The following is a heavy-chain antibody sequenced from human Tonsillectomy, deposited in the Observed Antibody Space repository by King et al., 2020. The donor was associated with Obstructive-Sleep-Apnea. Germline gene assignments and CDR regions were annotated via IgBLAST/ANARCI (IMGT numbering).Heavy chain of an antibody. CDR2: INAGNGNT. CDR1: GYTFTSYA. D-gene: IGHD1-7*01. J-gene: IGHJ4*02. Sequence: QLVQSGAEVKKPGASVKVSCKASGYTFTSYAMHWVRQAPGQRLEWMGWINAGNGNTKYSQKFQGRVTITRDTSASTAYMELSSLRSEDTAVYYCARDCPEINWNCIAFNYWGQGTLVTVSS. V-gene: IGHV1-3*01. CDR3: ARDCPEINWNCIAFNY.